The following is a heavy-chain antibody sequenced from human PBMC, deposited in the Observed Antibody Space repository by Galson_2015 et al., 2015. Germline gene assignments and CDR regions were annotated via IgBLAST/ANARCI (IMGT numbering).Heavy chain of an antibody. V-gene: IGHV1-24*01. J-gene: IGHJ6*02. Sequence: YAQKFQGSVTMTEDTSTDTAYMELSSLRSEDTAVYYCATRAVAGFDYYYYYGMDVWGQGTTVTVSS. CDR3: ATRAVAGFDYYYYYGMDV. D-gene: IGHD6-19*01.